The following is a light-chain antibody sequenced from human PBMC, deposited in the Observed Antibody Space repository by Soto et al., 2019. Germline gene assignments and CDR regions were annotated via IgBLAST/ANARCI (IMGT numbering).Light chain of an antibody. CDR3: HHYGGSPPYT. Sequence: EIVLTQSPGTLSLSPGERATLSCRASQSTTRDFLAWYQQKPGQAPRLLMSGASSRATGLPDTFTGSGSGRNFTLIITRLESDYFAVYYCHHYGGSPPYTFGRGTRL. V-gene: IGKV3-20*01. CDR1: QSTTRDF. J-gene: IGKJ2*01. CDR2: GAS.